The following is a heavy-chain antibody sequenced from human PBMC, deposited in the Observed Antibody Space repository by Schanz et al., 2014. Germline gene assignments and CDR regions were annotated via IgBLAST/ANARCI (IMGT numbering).Heavy chain of an antibody. CDR3: AREVGLYDRGWFDP. CDR1: RSTFSSYT. D-gene: IGHD3-22*01. J-gene: IGHJ5*02. V-gene: IGHV1-46*01. Sequence: QVQLVQSGAEVKKPGASVKVSCKASRSTFSSYTISWVRQARGQGLEWMGMINPSGGSTAYAQKCQGRVTMTRDTSTSTAYMELSSLRSEDTAVYYCAREVGLYDRGWFDPWGQGTLVIVSS. CDR2: INPSGGST.